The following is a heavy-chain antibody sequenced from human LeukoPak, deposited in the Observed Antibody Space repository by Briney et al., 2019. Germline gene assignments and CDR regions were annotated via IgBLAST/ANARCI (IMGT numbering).Heavy chain of an antibody. D-gene: IGHD3-22*01. CDR1: GYTFTSYY. CDR2: INPSGGST. Sequence: ASVKVSCKASGYTFTSYYMHWVRQAPGQGLEWMGIINPSGGSTSYAQKFQGRVTMTRDTSISTAYMELSRLRSDDTAVYYCARGDKYYYGSSRFHFDYWGQGTLVTVSS. CDR3: ARGDKYYYGSSRFHFDY. J-gene: IGHJ4*02. V-gene: IGHV1-46*01.